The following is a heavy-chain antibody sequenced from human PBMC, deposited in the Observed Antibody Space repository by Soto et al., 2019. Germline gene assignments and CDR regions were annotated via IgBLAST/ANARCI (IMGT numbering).Heavy chain of an antibody. D-gene: IGHD2-15*01. CDR1: GYTFTGYY. CDR3: ARVRIVVVVAATHIGYYYYGMDV. V-gene: IGHV1-2*02. J-gene: IGHJ6*02. Sequence: ASVKVSCKASGYTFTGYYMHWVRQAPGQGLEWMGWINPNSGGTNYAQKFQGRVTMTRDTSISTAYMELSRLRSDDTAVYYCARVRIVVVVAATHIGYYYYGMDVWGQGTTCTVSS. CDR2: INPNSGGT.